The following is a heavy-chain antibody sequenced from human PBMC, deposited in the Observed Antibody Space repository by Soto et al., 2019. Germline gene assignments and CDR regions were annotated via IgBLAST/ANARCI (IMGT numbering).Heavy chain of an antibody. D-gene: IGHD1-20*01. CDR3: ARQRVGIQPVDY. CDR2: IYYSGST. Sequence: PSETLSLTCTVSGGSISSYYWSWIRQPPGKGLEWIGYIYYSGSTNYNPSLKSRVTISVDTSKNQFSLKLSSVTAAGMAVYYCARQRVGIQPVDYWGQGTLVTVSS. J-gene: IGHJ4*02. CDR1: GGSISSYY. V-gene: IGHV4-59*08.